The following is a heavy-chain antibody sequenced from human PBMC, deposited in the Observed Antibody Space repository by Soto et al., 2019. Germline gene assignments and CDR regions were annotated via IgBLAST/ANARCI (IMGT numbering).Heavy chain of an antibody. CDR2: ISGSGGST. CDR3: AKFDTVTMIYYYYGMDV. D-gene: IGHD4-4*01. J-gene: IGHJ6*02. Sequence: EVQLLESGGGLVQPGGSLRLSCAASGFTFSSYAMSWVRQAPGKGLEWVSAISGSGGSTYYADSVKGRFTISRDNSKNTLYLQMNSLRAEDTAVYYCAKFDTVTMIYYYYGMDVWGQGTTVTVSS. CDR1: GFTFSSYA. V-gene: IGHV3-23*01.